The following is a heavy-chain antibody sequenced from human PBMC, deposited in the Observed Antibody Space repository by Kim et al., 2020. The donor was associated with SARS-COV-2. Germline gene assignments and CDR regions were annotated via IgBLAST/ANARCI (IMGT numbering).Heavy chain of an antibody. CDR1: GFAFSSSA. Sequence: GGSLRLSCAASGFAFSSSAMHWVRQSPGRGLEWVAVVSYDGSNTTYADSVKGRFSVSRDNHKETVSLHMTSLRVEDSSTYYCVKERETTSYSSAAWPFDYWGQGTVVTVSS. V-gene: IGHV3-30*18. J-gene: IGHJ4*02. CDR2: VSYDGSNT. D-gene: IGHD5-18*01. CDR3: VKERETTSYSSAAWPFDY.